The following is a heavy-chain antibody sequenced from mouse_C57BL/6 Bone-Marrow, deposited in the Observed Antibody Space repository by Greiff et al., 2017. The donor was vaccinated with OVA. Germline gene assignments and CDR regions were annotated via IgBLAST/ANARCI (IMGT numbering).Heavy chain of an antibody. D-gene: IGHD4-1*01. V-gene: IGHV1-54*01. CDR2: INPGSGGT. CDR1: GYAFTNYL. CDR3: AREGNRTGDY. J-gene: IGHJ2*01. Sequence: QVQLQQSGAELVRPGTSVKVSCKASGYAFTNYLIEWVKQRPGQGLEWIGVINPGSGGTNYNEKFKGKATLTADKSSSTAYMQLSSLTSEGSAVYFCAREGNRTGDYWGQGTTRTVSS.